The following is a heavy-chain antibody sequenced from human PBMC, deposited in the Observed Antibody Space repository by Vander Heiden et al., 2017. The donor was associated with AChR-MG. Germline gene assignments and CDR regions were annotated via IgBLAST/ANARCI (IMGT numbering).Heavy chain of an antibody. V-gene: IGHV3-30-3*01. CDR2: ISYDGSNK. CDR3: ARGVRQDYYDSSGFDY. Sequence: QVQLVESGGGVVQPGRSLRLSCAASGFTFSSYAMHWVRRAPGKGLECVALISYDGSNKYYADSVKGRFTISRDNSKNTLYLQMNSLRAEDTAVYYCARGVRQDYYDSSGFDYWGQGTLVTVSS. CDR1: GFTFSSYA. D-gene: IGHD3-22*01. J-gene: IGHJ4*02.